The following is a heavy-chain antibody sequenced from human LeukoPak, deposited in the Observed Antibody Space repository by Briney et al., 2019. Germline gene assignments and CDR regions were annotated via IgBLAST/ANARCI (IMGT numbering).Heavy chain of an antibody. Sequence: GGSLRLSCAASGLSFTDSGFHWVRHASGKGLEWAARIANEATNYATAYAASVKGRFTIYRDNSKNTAYLQMNSLKTKDTAVYYCVRHRTAGIGENWFDPWGQGTLVTVSS. CDR1: GLSFTDSG. V-gene: IGHV3-73*01. CDR2: IANEATNYAT. CDR3: VRHRTAGIGENWFDP. D-gene: IGHD3-10*01. J-gene: IGHJ5*02.